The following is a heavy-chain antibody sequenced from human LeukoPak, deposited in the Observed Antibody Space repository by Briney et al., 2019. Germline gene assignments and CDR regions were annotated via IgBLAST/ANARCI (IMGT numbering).Heavy chain of an antibody. CDR2: IYYSGST. Sequence: SQTLSLTCTVSGGSISSGGYYWSWLRQHPGRGLEWIGYIYYSGSTYYNPSLKSRVTISVDTSKNQFSLKLSSVTAADTAVYYCARSGIVVVRDYYGMDVWGKGTTVTVSS. D-gene: IGHD2-2*01. CDR3: ARSGIVVVRDYYGMDV. CDR1: GGSISSGGYY. V-gene: IGHV4-31*03. J-gene: IGHJ6*04.